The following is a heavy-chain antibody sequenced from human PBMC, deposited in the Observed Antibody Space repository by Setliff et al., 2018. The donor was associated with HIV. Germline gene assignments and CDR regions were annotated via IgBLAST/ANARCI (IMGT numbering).Heavy chain of an antibody. D-gene: IGHD3-22*01. CDR3: ARRMRYYDSSGYYGHYFDS. CDR2: IYPGDSDP. V-gene: IGHV5-51*01. Sequence: AGESLKISCKASGYSFTNYWIGWVRQMPGKGLEWMGIIYPGDSDPRYSPSFQGQVAISADKSISTAYLQWSSLKASDTAMYYCARRMRYYDSSGYYGHYFDSWGQGTLVTVSS. J-gene: IGHJ4*02. CDR1: GYSFTNYW.